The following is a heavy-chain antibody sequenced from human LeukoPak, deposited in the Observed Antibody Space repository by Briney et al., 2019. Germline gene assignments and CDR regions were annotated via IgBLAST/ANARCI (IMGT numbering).Heavy chain of an antibody. J-gene: IGHJ4*02. CDR3: ARRGSSWYVD. Sequence: GESLKISCKGSGFRFTSYWIAWVRQMPGKGLEWMGIIYPADSDTKYSPSFQGQVTISADKSISTAYLQWSSLKASDTAMYYCARRGSSWYVDWGQGTLVTVSS. CDR2: IYPADSDT. D-gene: IGHD6-13*01. V-gene: IGHV5-51*01. CDR1: GFRFTSYW.